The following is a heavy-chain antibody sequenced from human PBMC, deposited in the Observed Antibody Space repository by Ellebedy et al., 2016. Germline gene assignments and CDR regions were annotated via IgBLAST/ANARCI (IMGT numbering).Heavy chain of an antibody. J-gene: IGHJ4*02. Sequence: SETLSPTCIVPGGPFSRYYWSWIRQPPGRGLAWTGNIYYTRTTNYNPSLQSRVTISLDTSKNQFSLRLISVTAADTAVYYCARIGGVSFGERPIDYWGQGTLVTVSS. D-gene: IGHD3-10*01. CDR1: GGPFSRYY. CDR3: ARIGGVSFGERPIDY. CDR2: IYYTRTT. V-gene: IGHV4-59*01.